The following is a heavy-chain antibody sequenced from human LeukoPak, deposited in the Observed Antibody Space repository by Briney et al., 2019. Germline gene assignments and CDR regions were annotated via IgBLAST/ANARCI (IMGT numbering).Heavy chain of an antibody. CDR1: GYTFTSYG. J-gene: IGHJ4*02. V-gene: IGHV1-18*01. CDR3: ATARRGYSYGYPGVGEFDY. CDR2: ISAYNGNT. D-gene: IGHD5-18*01. Sequence: ASVKVSCKASGYTFTSYGISWVRQAPGQGLEWMGWISAYNGNTNYAQKLQGRVTMTEDTSTDTAYMELSSLRSEDTAVYYCATARRGYSYGYPGVGEFDYWGQGTLVTVSS.